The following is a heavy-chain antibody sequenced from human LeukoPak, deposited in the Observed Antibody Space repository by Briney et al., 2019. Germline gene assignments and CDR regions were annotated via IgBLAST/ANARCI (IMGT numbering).Heavy chain of an antibody. J-gene: IGHJ5*02. CDR1: GGSISSSSYY. V-gene: IGHV4-39*07. CDR3: ARGSGSYYNPYNWFDP. Sequence: SETLSLTCTVSGGSISSSSYYWGWIRQPPGKGLEWIGSINYSGSTYYNPSLKSRVTISVDTSKNQFSLKLSSVTAADTAVYYCARGSGSYYNPYNWFDPWGQGTLVTVSS. D-gene: IGHD3-10*01. CDR2: INYSGST.